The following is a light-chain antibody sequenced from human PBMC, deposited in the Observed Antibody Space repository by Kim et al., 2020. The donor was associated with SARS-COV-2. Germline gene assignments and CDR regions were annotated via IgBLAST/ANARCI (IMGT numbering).Light chain of an antibody. CDR1: SSDVGGYNY. CDR3: SSYTSSSTRHVV. V-gene: IGLV2-14*03. J-gene: IGLJ2*01. Sequence: SSTISGPGTSSDVGGYNYVSWYQQHPGKAPKLMIYDVSNRPSGVSNRFSGSKSGNTASLTISGLQAEDEADYYCSSYTSSSTRHVVFGGGTQLTVL. CDR2: DVS.